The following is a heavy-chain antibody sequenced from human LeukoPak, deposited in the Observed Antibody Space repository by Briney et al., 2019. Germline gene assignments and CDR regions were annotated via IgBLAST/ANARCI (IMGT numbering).Heavy chain of an antibody. V-gene: IGHV3-23*01. CDR2: ISGSDSST. D-gene: IGHD2-2*01. CDR3: ARVGPPSVVTMTFEF. J-gene: IGHJ4*02. CDR1: GFTFSSFA. Sequence: PGGSLRLSCAASGFTFSSFAMSWVRQAPGKWLEWVSAISGSDSSTYSADSVKGRFTISRDDSKNTLYLQMNSLRAEDTAVYYCARVGPPSVVTMTFEFWGQGTLVTVSS.